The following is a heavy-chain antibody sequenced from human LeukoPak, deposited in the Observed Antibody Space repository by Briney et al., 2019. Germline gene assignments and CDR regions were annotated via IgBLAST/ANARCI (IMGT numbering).Heavy chain of an antibody. CDR3: ATVGGRGARFLEWLLDWFDP. CDR1: GYTLTELS. D-gene: IGHD3-3*01. J-gene: IGHJ5*02. Sequence: ASVKVSCKVSGYTLTELSMHWVRQAPGKGLEWMGGFDPEDGETIYAQKFQGRVTMTEDTSTDTAYMELSSLRSEDTAVYYCATVGGRGARFLEWLLDWFDPWGQGTLVTVSS. CDR2: FDPEDGET. V-gene: IGHV1-24*01.